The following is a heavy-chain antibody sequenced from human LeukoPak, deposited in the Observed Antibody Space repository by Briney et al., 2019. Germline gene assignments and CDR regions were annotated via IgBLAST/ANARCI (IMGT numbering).Heavy chain of an antibody. CDR2: INHSGST. J-gene: IGHJ4*02. CDR1: GGSFSGYY. V-gene: IGHV4-34*01. CDR3: ARENSGSYREFDY. D-gene: IGHD1-26*01. Sequence: SETLSLTCAVYGGSFSGYYWSWIRQPPGKGLEWIGEINHSGSTNYNPSLKSRVTISVDTSKNQFSLKLSSVTAADTAVFYCARENSGSYREFDYWGQGTLVTVSS.